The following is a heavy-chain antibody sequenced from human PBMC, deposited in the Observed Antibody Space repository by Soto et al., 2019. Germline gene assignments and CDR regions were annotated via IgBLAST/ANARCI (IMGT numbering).Heavy chain of an antibody. J-gene: IGHJ6*02. CDR1: GGSISSYY. D-gene: IGHD2-15*01. Sequence: QVQLQESGPGLVKPSETLSLTCTVSGGSISSYYWSWIRQPPGKGLEWIGYSYYSGSTNYNPSLNTLVTISVDTPKTQFSLNLSSLTAADTAVYYCARVARGNVVYYYYGMDVWGQGTTVTVSS. CDR3: ARVARGNVVYYYYGMDV. V-gene: IGHV4-59*01. CDR2: SYYSGST.